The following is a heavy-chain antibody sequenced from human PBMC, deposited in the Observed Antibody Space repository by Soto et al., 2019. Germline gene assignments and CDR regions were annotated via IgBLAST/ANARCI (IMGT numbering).Heavy chain of an antibody. CDR1: GFTFSDYY. CDR3: ARGSNWFDP. J-gene: IGHJ5*02. CDR2: MRSSSDTI. V-gene: IGHV3-11*01. D-gene: IGHD6-6*01. Sequence: GGSLRLSCAASGFTFSDYYMAWLRQAPGKGLEWLSYMRSSSDTIYYADSVKGRFTISRDNAKNLLYLQMNSLRGDDTAVYYCARGSNWFDPWGQGTLVTVSS.